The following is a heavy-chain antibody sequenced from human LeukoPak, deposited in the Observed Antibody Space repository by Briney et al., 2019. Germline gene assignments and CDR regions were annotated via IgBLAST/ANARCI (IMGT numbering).Heavy chain of an antibody. CDR2: INHSGST. V-gene: IGHV4-34*01. CDR3: ARGSATEVRWLDP. D-gene: IGHD3-10*01. CDR1: GGSFSGYY. J-gene: IGHJ5*02. Sequence: SETLSLTCAVYGGSFSGYYWSWIRQPPGKGLEWIGEINHSGSTNYNPSLKSRVTISVDTSKNQFSLKLSSVTAADTAVYYCARGSATEVRWLDPWGQGTLVTVSS.